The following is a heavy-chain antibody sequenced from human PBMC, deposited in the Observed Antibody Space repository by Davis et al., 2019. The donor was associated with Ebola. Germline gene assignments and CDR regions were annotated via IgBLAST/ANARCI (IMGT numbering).Heavy chain of an antibody. Sequence: GESLKISCAASGFTFSSYSMNWVRQAPGKGLEWVSSISSSSSYIYYADSVKGRFTISRDNAKNSLYLQMNSLRAEDTAVYYCARAQPQRHGGGMDVWGQGTTVTVSS. CDR2: ISSSSSYI. D-gene: IGHD1-14*01. CDR3: ARAQPQRHGGGMDV. V-gene: IGHV3-21*01. J-gene: IGHJ6*02. CDR1: GFTFSSYS.